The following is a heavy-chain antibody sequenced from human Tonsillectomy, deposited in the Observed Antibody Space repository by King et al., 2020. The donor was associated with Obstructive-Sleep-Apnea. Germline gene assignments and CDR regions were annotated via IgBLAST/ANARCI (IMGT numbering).Heavy chain of an antibody. Sequence: VQLVESGGGVVQPGRYLRLSCAASGFTFSSYGMHWVRQAPGKGREWVAVILYDGSNKYYADSVKGRLTISRDNSKNTLYLQMNSLRAEDTAVYYCARDRDGSCTLDYWGQGTLVTVSS. CDR1: GFTFSSYG. J-gene: IGHJ4*02. D-gene: IGHD1-26*01. CDR2: ILYDGSNK. V-gene: IGHV3-33*01. CDR3: ARDRDGSCTLDY.